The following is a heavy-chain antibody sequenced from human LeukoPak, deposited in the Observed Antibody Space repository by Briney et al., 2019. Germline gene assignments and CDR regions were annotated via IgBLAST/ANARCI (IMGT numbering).Heavy chain of an antibody. Sequence: ASVKVPCKASGYTFTGHYMHWARQAPGQGLEWMGWISAYNGNTNYGQKLQGRVTMTTDTSTTTAYMELRSLRSDDTAVYYCCRRIMGTTAVDYWGQGTLVTVSS. D-gene: IGHD1-26*01. CDR2: ISAYNGNT. CDR3: CRRIMGTTAVDY. J-gene: IGHJ4*02. V-gene: IGHV1-18*04. CDR1: GYTFTGHY.